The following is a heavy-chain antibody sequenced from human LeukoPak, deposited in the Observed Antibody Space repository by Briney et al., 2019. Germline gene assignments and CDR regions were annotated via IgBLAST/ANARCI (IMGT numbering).Heavy chain of an antibody. CDR3: ARQGDYGDYFDY. J-gene: IGHJ4*02. CDR1: GGSISSYY. Sequence: SETLSLTCTVSGGSISSYYWSWIRQPPGKGLEWIGYIYYSGSTNYNPSLKSRVTISVDTSKNQFSLKLSSVTAADTAVYYCARQGDYGDYFDYWGQGTLVTVSS. D-gene: IGHD4-17*01. V-gene: IGHV4-59*08. CDR2: IYYSGST.